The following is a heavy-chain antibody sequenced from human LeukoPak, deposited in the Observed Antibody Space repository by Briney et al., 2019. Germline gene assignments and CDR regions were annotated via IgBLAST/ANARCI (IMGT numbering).Heavy chain of an antibody. J-gene: IGHJ1*01. D-gene: IGHD2-21*01. CDR3: ARDSSEFRSLIPH. Sequence: SVTVSCKASGGTFSSYAISWVRQAPGQGLEWMGGIIPIFGTANYAQKFQGRVAITADESTSAAYMELSSLRSEDTAVYYCARDSSEFRSLIPHWGQGTLVTVSS. V-gene: IGHV1-69*13. CDR2: IIPIFGTA. CDR1: GGTFSSYA.